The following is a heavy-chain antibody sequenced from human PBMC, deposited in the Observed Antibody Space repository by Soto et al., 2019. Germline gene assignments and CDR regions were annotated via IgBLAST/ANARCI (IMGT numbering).Heavy chain of an antibody. CDR1: GGSISSYY. D-gene: IGHD2-15*01. CDR3: AREKVVAATSGWFDP. V-gene: IGHV4-59*01. J-gene: IGHJ5*02. CDR2: IYYSGST. Sequence: SETLSLTCTVSGGSISSYYWIWIRQPPGKGLEWIGYIYYSGSTNYNPSLKSRVTISVDTSKNQFSLKLSSVTAADTAVYYCAREKVVAATSGWFDPWGQGTLVTVSS.